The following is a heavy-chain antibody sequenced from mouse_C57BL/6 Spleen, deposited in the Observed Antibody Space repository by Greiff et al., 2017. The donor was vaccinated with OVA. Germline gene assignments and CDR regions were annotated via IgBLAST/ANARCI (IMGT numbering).Heavy chain of an antibody. CDR3: ARQGVVSYYAMDY. D-gene: IGHD1-1*01. Sequence: EVQVVESGGGLVKPGGSLKLSCAASGFTFSSYTMSWVRQTPEKRLEWVATISGGGGNTYYPDSVKGRFTISRDNAKNTLYLQMSSLRSEDTALHYCARQGVVSYYAMDYWGQGTSVTVSS. CDR2: ISGGGGNT. V-gene: IGHV5-9*01. CDR1: GFTFSSYT. J-gene: IGHJ4*01.